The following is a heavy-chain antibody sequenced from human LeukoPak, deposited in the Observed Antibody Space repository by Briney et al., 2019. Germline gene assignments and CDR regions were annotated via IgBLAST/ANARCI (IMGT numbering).Heavy chain of an antibody. J-gene: IGHJ5*02. D-gene: IGHD3-3*01. V-gene: IGHV4-4*02. Sequence: PSGTLSLTCAVSGGSISSSNWWSWVRQPPGKGLEWIGAIYHSGSTNYNPSLKSRVTISVDKSKNQFSMKLSSVTAADTGAYYCARVTAAAWSDWFDPWGQGTLVTVSS. CDR1: GGSISSSNW. CDR2: IYHSGST. CDR3: ARVTAAAWSDWFDP.